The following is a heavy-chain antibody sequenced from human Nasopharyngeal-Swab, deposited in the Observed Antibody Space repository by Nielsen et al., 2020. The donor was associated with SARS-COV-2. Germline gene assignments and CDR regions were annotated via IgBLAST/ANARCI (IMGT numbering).Heavy chain of an antibody. V-gene: IGHV3-43D*04. CDR2: ISWDGGST. J-gene: IGHJ3*02. CDR3: AKGLAGGSGAFDI. D-gene: IGHD3-10*01. CDR1: GFIFDDYA. Sequence: GESLKISCAASGFIFDDYAMHWVRQAPGEGPEWVSLISWDGGSTYYVDSVKGRFTISRDNSRNSLYLQMNSLRAEDTALYYCAKGLAGGSGAFDIWGQGTMVTVSS.